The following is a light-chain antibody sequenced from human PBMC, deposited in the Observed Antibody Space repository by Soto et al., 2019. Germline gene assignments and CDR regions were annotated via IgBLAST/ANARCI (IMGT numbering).Light chain of an antibody. CDR3: QQYGSSKWT. Sequence: EIVLTQSPGTLSLSPGERATLSCRASQSVSSSYLAWYQQKPGQAPRLLIYGASSRATGIPDRFSGSGSGTDFTLTISRLEPEDFAVHYCQQYGSSKWTFGHGTK. V-gene: IGKV3-20*01. CDR1: QSVSSSY. CDR2: GAS. J-gene: IGKJ1*01.